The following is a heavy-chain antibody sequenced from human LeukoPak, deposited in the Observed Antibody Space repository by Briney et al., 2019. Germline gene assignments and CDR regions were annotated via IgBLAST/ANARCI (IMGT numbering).Heavy chain of an antibody. D-gene: IGHD6-19*01. J-gene: IGHJ5*02. CDR3: AKGRVVAGSKSLTYHWFDP. CDR2: INPNSGGT. CDR1: GYAFTGYY. V-gene: IGHV1-2*02. Sequence: GASVKVSCKASGYAFTGYYIHWVRQAPGQGLEWMGWINPNSGGTKYAQKFQGRVTMTRDTPITTAYMRLSRLRSDDTAVYYCAKGRVVAGSKSLTYHWFDPWGQGTLVTVSS.